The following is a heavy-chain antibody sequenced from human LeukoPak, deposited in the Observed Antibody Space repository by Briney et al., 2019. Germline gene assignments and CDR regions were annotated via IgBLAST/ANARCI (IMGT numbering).Heavy chain of an antibody. CDR2: IYTSGST. J-gene: IGHJ3*02. V-gene: IGHV4-4*07. Sequence: SETLSLTCTVSGGSISSYYWSWIRQPAGKGLEWIGRIYTSGSTNYNPSLKSRVTISVDTSKNQFSLKLSSVTAADTAVYYCARHHPSADAFDIWGQGTMVTVSS. CDR3: ARHHPSADAFDI. CDR1: GGSISSYY.